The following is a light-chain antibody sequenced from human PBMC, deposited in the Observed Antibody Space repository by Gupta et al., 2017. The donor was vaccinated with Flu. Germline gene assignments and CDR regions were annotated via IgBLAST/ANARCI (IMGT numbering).Light chain of an antibody. V-gene: IGLV1-51*01. CDR3: GPGDNIRSGGV. CDR1: SSNIGNNY. CDR2: DNN. Sequence: QPVLTQPPSFSAAPGQKFTISGSGSSSNIGNNYVSWYQQLPGTAPKLLIYDNNTRPSGIPDRFSGSKSGTSATLSITGLQTGDEADYYCGPGDNIRSGGVFGGGTKLTVL. J-gene: IGLJ3*02.